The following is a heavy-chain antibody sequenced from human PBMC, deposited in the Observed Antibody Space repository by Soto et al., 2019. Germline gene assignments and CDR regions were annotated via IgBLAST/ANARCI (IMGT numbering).Heavy chain of an antibody. D-gene: IGHD1-26*01. CDR1: GFTFSDYY. Sequence: LSCAASGFTFSDYYMSWIRQAPGKGLEWVSYISSSSSYTNYADSVKGRFTISRDNAKNSLYLQMNSLRAEDTAVYYCARKYSGSYVDYWGQGTLVTVSS. CDR2: ISSSSSYT. V-gene: IGHV3-11*06. J-gene: IGHJ4*02. CDR3: ARKYSGSYVDY.